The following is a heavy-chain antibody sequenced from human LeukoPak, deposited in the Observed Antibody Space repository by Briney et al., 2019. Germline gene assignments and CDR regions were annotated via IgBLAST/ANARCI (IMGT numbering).Heavy chain of an antibody. V-gene: IGHV3-20*04. CDR1: GFTFDDYG. D-gene: IGHD3-22*01. CDR3: ARDGYYYDSSGQHPSYYFDY. CDR2: INWNGGST. J-gene: IGHJ4*02. Sequence: GGSLRLSCAASGFTFDDYGMSWVRQAPGKGLEWVSGINWNGGSTGYADSVKGRFTISRDNAKNSLYLQMNSLRAEDTALYYCARDGYYYDSSGQHPSYYFDYWGQGTLVTVSS.